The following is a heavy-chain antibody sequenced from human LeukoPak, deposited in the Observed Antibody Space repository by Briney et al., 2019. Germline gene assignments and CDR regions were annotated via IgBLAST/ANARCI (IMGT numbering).Heavy chain of an antibody. Sequence: SETLSLTCTVSGGSITNYYWTWIRQPPGKGLEWIGYIHYSGSTNYNPSLKSRVTISVDTSKNQFSLKLSSVTAADTAVYYCARLTIFGVVANYYYMDVWGKGTTVTVSS. J-gene: IGHJ6*03. D-gene: IGHD3-3*01. CDR1: GGSITNYY. CDR3: ARLTIFGVVANYYYMDV. CDR2: IHYSGST. V-gene: IGHV4-59*08.